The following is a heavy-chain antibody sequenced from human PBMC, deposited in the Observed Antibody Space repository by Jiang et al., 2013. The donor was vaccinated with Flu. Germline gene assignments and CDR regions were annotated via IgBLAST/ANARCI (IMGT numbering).Heavy chain of an antibody. CDR1: GDSVSGHNVG. V-gene: IGHV6-1*01. CDR2: TYYRSQWFN. CDR3: ARAMTVSGTYDY. J-gene: IGHJ4*02. D-gene: IGHD6-19*01. Sequence: AISGDSVSGHNVGWHWIRQSPSRGLEWLGRTYYRSQWFNDYPVSVQSRITINPDTSKNQFSLQLNSVTPEDTAVYYCARAMTVSGTYDYWGQGTLVTVSS.